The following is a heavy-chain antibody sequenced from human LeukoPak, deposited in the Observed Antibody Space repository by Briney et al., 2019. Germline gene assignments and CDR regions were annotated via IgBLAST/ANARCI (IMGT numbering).Heavy chain of an antibody. D-gene: IGHD3-22*01. CDR3: ARAGDSSGYYPYYYYYYMDA. CDR1: GYSFTSYW. J-gene: IGHJ6*03. V-gene: IGHV5-51*01. CDR2: IYPGDSDT. Sequence: GESLKISCKGSGYSFTSYWIGWVRQMPGKGLEWMGIIYPGDSDTRYSPSFQGQVTISADKSISTAYLQWSSPKASDTAMYYCARAGDSSGYYPYYYYYYMDAWGKGTTVTVSS.